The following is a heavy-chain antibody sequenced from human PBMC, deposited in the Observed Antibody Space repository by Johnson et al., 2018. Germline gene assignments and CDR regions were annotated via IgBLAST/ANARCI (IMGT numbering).Heavy chain of an antibody. V-gene: IGHV4-59*01. J-gene: IGHJ6*02. CDR2: IYYSGST. CDR1: GGSISSYY. CDR3: ARDRSSGLYYYYGMDV. Sequence: QVRLQESGPGLVKPSETLSLTCTVSGGSISSYYWSWIRQPPGKGLEWIGHIYYSGSTNYHSSLKSRVTISLDTSKNQFSLKLSSVTAADTAVYYCARDRSSGLYYYYGMDVWGQGTTVTVSS. D-gene: IGHD6-19*01.